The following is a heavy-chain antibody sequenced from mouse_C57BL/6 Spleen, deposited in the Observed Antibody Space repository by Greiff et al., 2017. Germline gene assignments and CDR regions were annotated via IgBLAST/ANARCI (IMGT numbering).Heavy chain of an antibody. CDR1: GFTFSDYG. D-gene: IGHD2-2*01. CDR3: ARRRLHYYAMDY. V-gene: IGHV5-17*01. J-gene: IGHJ4*01. Sequence: EVKLVESGGGLVKPGGSLKLSCAASGFTFSDYGMHWVRQAPEKGLEWVSYISSGISTIYYADTVKGRFTSSRDNAKNTLFLQMTSLRSEDTAMYYCARRRLHYYAMDYWGQGTSVTVSS. CDR2: ISSGISTI.